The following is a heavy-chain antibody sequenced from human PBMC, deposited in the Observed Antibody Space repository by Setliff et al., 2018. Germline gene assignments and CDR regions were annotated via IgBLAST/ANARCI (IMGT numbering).Heavy chain of an antibody. Sequence: SVKVSCKTSGYAFITFGISWVRQAPGQGLEWMGWISPAYGSANYARKFQGRVSMTTDTSTTTAYMELTSLTSGDTAVYYCVRGPGPRVVVAVPFDYWGQGSLVTVSS. CDR1: GYAFITFG. CDR2: ISPAYGSA. V-gene: IGHV1-18*01. J-gene: IGHJ4*02. CDR3: VRGPGPRVVVAVPFDY. D-gene: IGHD2-15*01.